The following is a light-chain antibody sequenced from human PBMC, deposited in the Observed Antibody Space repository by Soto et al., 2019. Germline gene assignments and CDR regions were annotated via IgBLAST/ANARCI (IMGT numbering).Light chain of an antibody. CDR1: QSVSNN. Sequence: ELVMTQSPVTLSVSPGERATLSCRASQSVSNNLAWYQQKPGQAPSLLIYGASTRATGIPARFRVSGSGTEFTLANSSLQSEDFAVYYCQHYNNWPPFTFGQGTQLLI. CDR3: QHYNNWPPFT. CDR2: GAS. V-gene: IGKV3-15*01. J-gene: IGKJ5*01.